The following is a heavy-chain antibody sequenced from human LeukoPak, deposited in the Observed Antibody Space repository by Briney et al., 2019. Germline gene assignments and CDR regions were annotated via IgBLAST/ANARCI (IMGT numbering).Heavy chain of an antibody. CDR3: AKDSDTALVNYFDY. J-gene: IGHJ4*02. CDR2: ISSSSSTT. Sequence: GGSLRLSCAASGFTFSSYAMSWVRQAPGKGLEWVSYISSSSSTTYYADSVKGRFTISRDNSKNTLYLQMNSLRAEDTAVYYCAKDSDTALVNYFDYWGQGTLVTVSS. D-gene: IGHD5-18*01. V-gene: IGHV3-23*01. CDR1: GFTFSSYA.